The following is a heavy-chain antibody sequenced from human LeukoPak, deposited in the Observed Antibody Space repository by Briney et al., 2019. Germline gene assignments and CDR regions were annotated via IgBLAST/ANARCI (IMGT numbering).Heavy chain of an antibody. Sequence: GTSLRLSCAASGLTFRNYGMHWVRQAPGKGLEWVAIIWYDGSNKYYADSVKGRFTISKDNSNNMLYLQMNSLRVEDTAVYYCATSDPGIVVALWGQGTPVTVSS. CDR1: GLTFRNYG. D-gene: IGHD6-19*01. V-gene: IGHV3-33*01. CDR3: ATSDPGIVVAL. J-gene: IGHJ4*02. CDR2: IWYDGSNK.